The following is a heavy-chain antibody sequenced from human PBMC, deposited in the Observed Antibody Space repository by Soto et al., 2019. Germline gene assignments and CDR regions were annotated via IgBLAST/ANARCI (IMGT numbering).Heavy chain of an antibody. V-gene: IGHV3-30*03. J-gene: IGHJ6*02. Sequence: GGSLRLSCAASGFTFSSYGMHWVRQAPGKGLEWVAVISYDGSNKYYADSVKGRFTISRDNSKNTLYLQMNSLRAEDRAVYYCATDLGLCNGGSCHRNYYYGMDVWGQGTTVTVSS. D-gene: IGHD2-15*01. CDR2: ISYDGSNK. CDR1: GFTFSSYG. CDR3: ATDLGLCNGGSCHRNYYYGMDV.